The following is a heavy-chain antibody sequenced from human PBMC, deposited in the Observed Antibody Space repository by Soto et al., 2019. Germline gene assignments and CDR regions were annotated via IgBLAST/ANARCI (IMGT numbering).Heavy chain of an antibody. D-gene: IGHD4-17*01. CDR1: GFTFSTYA. Sequence: LRLSCAASGFTFSTYAMIWVRQAPGKGLEWVSVITGSGGSTYYADSVKGRFTISKDTSKNTLFLQMNSLRAEDTAVYYCAKDRYGDYGGIDYWGQGTMVTVSS. J-gene: IGHJ4*02. CDR2: ITGSGGST. V-gene: IGHV3-23*01. CDR3: AKDRYGDYGGIDY.